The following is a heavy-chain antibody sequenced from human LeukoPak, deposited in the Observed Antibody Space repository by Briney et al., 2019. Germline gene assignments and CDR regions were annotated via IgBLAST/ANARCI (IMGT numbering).Heavy chain of an antibody. CDR2: IYTGGST. D-gene: IGHD1-26*01. CDR1: GGSISTYY. CDR3: ARGLLGATGYFQH. J-gene: IGHJ1*01. V-gene: IGHV4-4*07. Sequence: SATLSLTCTASGGSISTYYWSWIRQPAGKGLEWIGRIYTGGSTNYNPSLKSRVTMSVDTSQNQFSLKVRSVTAADTAVYYCARGLLGATGYFQHWGQGTLVTVSS.